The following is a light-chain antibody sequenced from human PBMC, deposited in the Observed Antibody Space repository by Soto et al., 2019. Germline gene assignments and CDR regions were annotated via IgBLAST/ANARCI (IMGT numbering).Light chain of an antibody. CDR3: QSADSSGTCVV. CDR2: KDS. V-gene: IGLV3-25*02. J-gene: IGLJ2*01. CDR1: ALPKQY. Sequence: SYELTQPPSVSVSPGQTARITCSGDALPKQYAYWYQQKPGQAPVLVIYKDSERPSGIPERFSGSSSGTTVTLTISGVQAEDEADYYCQSADSSGTCVVFSGGTKLTVL.